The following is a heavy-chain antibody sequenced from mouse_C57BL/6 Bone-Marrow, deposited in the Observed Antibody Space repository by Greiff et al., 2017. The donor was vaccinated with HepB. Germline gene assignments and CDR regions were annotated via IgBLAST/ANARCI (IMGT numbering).Heavy chain of an antibody. J-gene: IGHJ2*01. CDR3: ARAYYFRLYYFDY. V-gene: IGHV1-64*01. Sequence: QVQLQQPGAELVKPGASVKLSCKASGYTFTSYWMHWVKQRPGQGLEWIGMIHPNSGSTNYNEKFKSKATLTVDKSSSTAYMQLSSLTSEDSAVYYRARAYYFRLYYFDYLGQGTTLTVSS. CDR2: IHPNSGST. D-gene: IGHD1-1*01. CDR1: GYTFTSYW.